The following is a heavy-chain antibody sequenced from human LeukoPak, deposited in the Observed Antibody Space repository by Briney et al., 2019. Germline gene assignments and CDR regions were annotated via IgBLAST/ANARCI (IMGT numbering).Heavy chain of an antibody. J-gene: IGHJ4*02. CDR2: IWFDGTNK. Sequence: GGSLRLSCAASGFTFSNYGMHWVRQAPGKGLEWVAVIWFDGTNKYYADSVRGRFTISRDNSKNTLYLQMGSLRAEDTAVYYCARARGVAAHLDYWGQGTLVTVSS. V-gene: IGHV3-33*01. D-gene: IGHD5-12*01. CDR1: GFTFSNYG. CDR3: ARARGVAAHLDY.